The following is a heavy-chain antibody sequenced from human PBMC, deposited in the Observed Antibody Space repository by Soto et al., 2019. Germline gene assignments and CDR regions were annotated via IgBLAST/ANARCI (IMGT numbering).Heavy chain of an antibody. CDR3: TRSVVVVAATVHYYYGMDV. CDR1: GFTFSGSA. D-gene: IGHD2-15*01. J-gene: IGHJ6*02. Sequence: EVQLVESGGGSVQPGGSLKLSCAASGFTFSGSAMHWVRQASGKGLEWVGRIRSKANSYATAYAASVKGRFTISRDDSKNTAYLQMNSLKTEDTAVYYCTRSVVVVAATVHYYYGMDVWGQGTTVTVSS. V-gene: IGHV3-73*02. CDR2: IRSKANSYAT.